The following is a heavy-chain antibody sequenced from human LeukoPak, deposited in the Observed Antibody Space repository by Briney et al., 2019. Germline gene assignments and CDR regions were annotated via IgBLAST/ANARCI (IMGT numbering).Heavy chain of an antibody. CDR1: GFTFSSYS. D-gene: IGHD3-22*01. CDR2: ISSSSSYI. J-gene: IGHJ6*02. V-gene: IGHV3-21*01. CDR3: ARGYYYDSSGYYYARYYYYGMDV. Sequence: GGSLRLSCAASGFTFSSYSMNWVRQAPGKGLEWVSSISSSSSYIYYADSVKGRFTISRDNAKNSLYLQMNSLRAEDTAVYYCARGYYYDSSGYYYARYYYYGMDVWGQGPRSPSP.